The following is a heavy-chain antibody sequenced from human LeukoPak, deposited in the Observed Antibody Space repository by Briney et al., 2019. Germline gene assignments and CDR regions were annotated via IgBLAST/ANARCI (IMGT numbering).Heavy chain of an antibody. V-gene: IGHV4-31*11. CDR3: ARDRGHTAMDAFDY. CDR1: GGSISSGGYY. J-gene: IGHJ4*02. Sequence: SQTLSLTCAVSGGSISSGGYYWSWLRQHPGKGLEWIGYIYYSGSTYYNPSLKSRVTISVDTSKNQFSLKLSSVTAADTAVYYCARDRGHTAMDAFDYWGQGTLVTVSS. CDR2: IYYSGST. D-gene: IGHD5-18*01.